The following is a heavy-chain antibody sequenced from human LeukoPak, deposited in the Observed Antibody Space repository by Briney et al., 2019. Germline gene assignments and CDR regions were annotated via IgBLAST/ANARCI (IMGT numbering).Heavy chain of an antibody. D-gene: IGHD3-3*01. Sequence: ASVKVSCKASGYTFTSYYMHWVRQAPGQGLEWMGIINPSGGSTSYAQKFQGRVTMTRDTSTSTVYMELSSLRSEDTAVYYCAREGPLGFLEWYNWFDPWGQGTLVTVSS. J-gene: IGHJ5*02. V-gene: IGHV1-46*01. CDR3: AREGPLGFLEWYNWFDP. CDR2: INPSGGST. CDR1: GYTFTSYY.